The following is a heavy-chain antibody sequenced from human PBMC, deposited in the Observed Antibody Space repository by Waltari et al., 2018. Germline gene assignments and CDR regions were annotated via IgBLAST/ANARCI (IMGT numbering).Heavy chain of an antibody. Sequence: QVQLVQSGAEVKKPGSSVKVSCKASGGTFSSYAISWVRQAPGTGLEWMGGIIPIFGTANYAQKFQGRVTITAVESTSTAYMELSSLRSEDTAVYYCARDSYDSSGSAPIYGMDVWGQGTTVTVSS. V-gene: IGHV1-69*13. D-gene: IGHD3-22*01. CDR1: GGTFSSYA. CDR3: ARDSYDSSGSAPIYGMDV. CDR2: IIPIFGTA. J-gene: IGHJ6*02.